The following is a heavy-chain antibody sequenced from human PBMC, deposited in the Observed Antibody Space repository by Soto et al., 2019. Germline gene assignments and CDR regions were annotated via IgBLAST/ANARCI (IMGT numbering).Heavy chain of an antibody. D-gene: IGHD3-10*01. Sequence: SETLSLTCTVSGGSISDYYWSWIRQPPGKGLEWIGYILYTGYTNYNPSLKSRITISIDTSRNQFSLRLSSVTAADTAVYFCTSDRYPRFYHGSGSYPYYWGQGTPVTVSS. CDR2: ILYTGYT. CDR1: GGSISDYY. J-gene: IGHJ4*02. V-gene: IGHV4-59*01. CDR3: TSDRYPRFYHGSGSYPYY.